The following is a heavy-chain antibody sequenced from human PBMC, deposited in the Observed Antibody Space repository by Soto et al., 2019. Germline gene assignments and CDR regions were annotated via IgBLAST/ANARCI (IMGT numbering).Heavy chain of an antibody. J-gene: IGHJ4*02. CDR1: GFTFSSYV. CDR3: ARSDYGDYYFDY. CDR2: IWYDGSNK. D-gene: IGHD4-17*01. Sequence: GGALTLSCEASGFTFSSYVMHWVRQAPGKGLEWVAVIWYDGSNKYYADSVKGRFTISRDNSKNTLYLQMNSLRAEDTAVYYCARSDYGDYYFDYWGQGTLVTVSS. V-gene: IGHV3-33*01.